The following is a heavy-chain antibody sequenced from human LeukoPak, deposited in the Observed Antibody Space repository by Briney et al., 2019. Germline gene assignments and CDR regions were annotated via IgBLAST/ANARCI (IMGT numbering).Heavy chain of an antibody. CDR2: LYPGDPDS. CDR3: ARASRDGYNQNFDY. CDR1: GYSFFSNYW. J-gene: IGHJ4*02. V-gene: IGHV5-51*01. Sequence: RGESLKISCKAYGYSFFSNYWIAWVRQMPGKGLEWMGILYPGDPDSRYSPSFQGQVTISADKSISTAYLQWSSLKASDTAMYYCARASRDGYNQNFDYWGQGTLVTVSS. D-gene: IGHD5-24*01.